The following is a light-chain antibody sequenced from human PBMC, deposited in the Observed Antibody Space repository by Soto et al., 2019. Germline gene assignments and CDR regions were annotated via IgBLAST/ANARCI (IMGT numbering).Light chain of an antibody. Sequence: EIVLTQSPGTLSLSPGERATLSCRASQSVTSNYLAWYQQKPGQAPRLLIYGASTRATGFPGRFSGSGSGTDFTLTITRLEPEDFAVYYCQQYGSSPRTFGQGTKLEI. CDR3: QQYGSSPRT. CDR2: GAS. J-gene: IGKJ2*01. V-gene: IGKV3-20*01. CDR1: QSVTSNY.